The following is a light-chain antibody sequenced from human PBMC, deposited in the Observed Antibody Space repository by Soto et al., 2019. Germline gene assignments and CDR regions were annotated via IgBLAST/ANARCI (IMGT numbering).Light chain of an antibody. CDR2: ATS. Sequence: EIVLTQSPGTLSLSPGERATLSCRASQSVSRTYLAWYQQKPVQAPRPLIYATSSRATGIPDRFSGSGSGTDFTLTISRLEPEDFAVYYCQQYGRSGTFGQGTKVDIK. V-gene: IGKV3-20*01. CDR3: QQYGRSGT. CDR1: QSVSRTY. J-gene: IGKJ1*01.